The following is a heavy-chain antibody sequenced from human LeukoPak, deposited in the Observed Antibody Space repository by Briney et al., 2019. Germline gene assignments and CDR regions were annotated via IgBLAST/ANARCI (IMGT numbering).Heavy chain of an antibody. CDR3: AKVSSPGAKRGWFDP. Sequence: PGGSLRLSCAASGSTFSSYAMSWVRQAPGKGLEWVSVISGRGGSTYYADSVKGRFTISRDNSKNTLYLQMNSLRAEDTAVCYCAKVSSPGAKRGWFDPWGQGTLVTVSS. CDR2: ISGRGGST. J-gene: IGHJ5*02. CDR1: GSTFSSYA. V-gene: IGHV3-23*01. D-gene: IGHD6-6*01.